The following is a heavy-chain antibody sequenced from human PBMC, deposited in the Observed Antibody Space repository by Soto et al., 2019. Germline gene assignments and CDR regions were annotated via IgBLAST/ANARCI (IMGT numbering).Heavy chain of an antibody. J-gene: IGHJ5*02. Sequence: QITLKESGPTLVKPTQTLTLTCTFSGFSLSTSGGGVGWIRQPPGKALEWLALIYWDDDKRYSPSLENRLTHHQDPPQNPVVLTMHHLDPPEPGTFLRANRTAPPPPVTEGFGPRGQGTLVTVSS. CDR1: GFSLSTSGGG. V-gene: IGHV2-5*02. D-gene: IGHD2-21*02. CDR3: ANRTAPPPPVTEGFGP. CDR2: IYWDDDK.